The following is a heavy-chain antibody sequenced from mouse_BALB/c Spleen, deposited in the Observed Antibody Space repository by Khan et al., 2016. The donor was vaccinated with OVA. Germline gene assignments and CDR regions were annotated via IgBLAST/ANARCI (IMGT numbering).Heavy chain of an antibody. V-gene: IGHV3-2*02. CDR2: IRNSGNT. CDR1: GSLIPSDYA. J-gene: IGHJ1*01. Sequence: EVQLQESGPGLVKPSQSLALTCTVSGSLIPSDYAWNWIRQFLGSKLEWMGYIRNSGNTSYNPSLKSRITITRDTSKNQFFLQLNSVTTEDTATYYCARDGNWYFDVWGAGTTVTVSS. CDR3: ARDGNWYFDV. D-gene: IGHD2-1*01.